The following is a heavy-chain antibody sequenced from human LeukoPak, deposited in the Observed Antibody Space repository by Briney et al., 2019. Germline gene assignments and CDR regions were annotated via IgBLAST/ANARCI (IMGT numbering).Heavy chain of an antibody. CDR1: GFTFSSYW. CDR3: ARLGKGMRAFDI. Sequence: GGSLRLSCAASGFTFSSYWMSWVRQAPGKGLEWVANIKQDGSEKYYVDSVKGRFTISRDNAKNSLYLQMNSLRTEDTAVYHCARLGKGMRAFDIWGQGTMVTVSS. D-gene: IGHD3-10*01. J-gene: IGHJ3*02. V-gene: IGHV3-7*01. CDR2: IKQDGSEK.